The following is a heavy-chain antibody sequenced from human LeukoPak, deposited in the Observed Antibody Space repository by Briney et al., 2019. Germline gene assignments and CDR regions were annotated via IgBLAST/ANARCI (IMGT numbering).Heavy chain of an antibody. J-gene: IGHJ3*02. CDR1: GGSISSYY. D-gene: IGHD3-22*01. CDR3: ARGPYSYDSSGAFDI. Sequence: SETLSLTCAVSGGSISSYYWSWIRQPPGKGLEWIGYIYYSGSTNYNPSLKSRVTISVDTSKNQFSLKLSSVTAADTAVYFCARGPYSYDSSGAFDIWGQGTMVTVSS. V-gene: IGHV4-59*08. CDR2: IYYSGST.